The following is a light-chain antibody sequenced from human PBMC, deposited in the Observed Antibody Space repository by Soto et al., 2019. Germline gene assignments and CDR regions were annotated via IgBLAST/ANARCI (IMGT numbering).Light chain of an antibody. Sequence: QSVLTQPASVSVSPGQSITISCTGTSSDVGGYDFVSWYQHHPGKAPKLMIYEVSTRPSGVSDRFSGSKSGNTASLTISGLQAEDEADYYCSSYTSDWGVFGTGTKVTVL. CDR2: EVS. V-gene: IGLV2-14*01. J-gene: IGLJ1*01. CDR3: SSYTSDWGV. CDR1: SSDVGGYDF.